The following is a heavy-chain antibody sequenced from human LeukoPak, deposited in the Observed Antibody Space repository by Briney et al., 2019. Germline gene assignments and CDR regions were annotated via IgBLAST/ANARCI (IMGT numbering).Heavy chain of an antibody. V-gene: IGHV4-59*01. J-gene: IGHJ1*01. CDR3: ARDHYYDSSGYTFRH. D-gene: IGHD3-22*01. CDR2: IYYSGST. CDR1: GGSISNYY. Sequence: SETLSLTCTVSGGSISNYYWSWIRQPPGKGLEWIGYIYYSGSTSYNPSLKSRVTISVDTSKNQFSLRLSSVTAADTAVYYCARDHYYDSSGYTFRHWGQGTLVTVSS.